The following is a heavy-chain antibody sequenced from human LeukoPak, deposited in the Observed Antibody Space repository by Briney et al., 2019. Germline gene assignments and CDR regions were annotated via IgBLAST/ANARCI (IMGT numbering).Heavy chain of an antibody. D-gene: IGHD3-16*01. CDR1: GFTFSSYA. J-gene: IGHJ5*02. CDR3: ARERRGIRRFDP. V-gene: IGHV3-30*04. Sequence: GGSLRLSCAASGFTFSSYAMHWVRQAPGKGLEGVAVISYDGSNKYYADSVKGRFTISRDNSKNTLYLQMNSLRAEDTAVYYCARERRGIRRFDPWGQGTLVTVSS. CDR2: ISYDGSNK.